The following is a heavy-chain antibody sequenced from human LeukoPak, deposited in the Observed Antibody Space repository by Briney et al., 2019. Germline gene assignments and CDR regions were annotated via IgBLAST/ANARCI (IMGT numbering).Heavy chain of an antibody. V-gene: IGHV3-23*01. CDR2: ISHDGMNA. CDR1: GLHFSGTA. J-gene: IGHJ5*02. D-gene: IGHD6-19*01. Sequence: GGSLRLSCAASGLHFSGTAMSWVRQAPGKELEWVSAISHDGMNAYYADSVKGRFTISRDNSKKTVSLEMSSLTAADTGVYYCAKDGAQYSSGPECDPRGQGALVTVSP. CDR3: AKDGAQYSSGPECDP.